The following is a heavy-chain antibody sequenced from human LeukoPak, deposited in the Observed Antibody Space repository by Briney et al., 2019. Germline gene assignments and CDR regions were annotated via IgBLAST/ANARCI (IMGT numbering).Heavy chain of an antibody. J-gene: IGHJ4*02. D-gene: IGHD2-21*02. CDR1: GYSISSGYY. V-gene: IGHV4-38-2*01. CDR3: ARVSYCGGDCYPFDY. Sequence: SETLSLTCAVSGYSISSGYYCGWIRQPPGKGLEWIGYIYYSGSANYNPSLKSRVTISVDTSKNQFSLKLSSVTAADTAVYYCARVSYCGGDCYPFDYWGQGTLVTVSS. CDR2: IYYSGSA.